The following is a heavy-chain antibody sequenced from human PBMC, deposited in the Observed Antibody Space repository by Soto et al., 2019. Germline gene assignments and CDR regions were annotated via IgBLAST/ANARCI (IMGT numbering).Heavy chain of an antibody. D-gene: IGHD3-10*01. CDR2: INPNNGDT. Sequence: ASVKVSCKTSGYFFTSHYIHWVRLAPGRGLEWMGRINPNNGDTNSPQKFQGRVTMTSDTSISTAYMEMSGLRSDDTALYYCAREITYGGGSFSLGLWGQGTLVTVSS. CDR1: GYFFTSHY. V-gene: IGHV1-2*06. CDR3: AREITYGGGSFSLGL. J-gene: IGHJ4*02.